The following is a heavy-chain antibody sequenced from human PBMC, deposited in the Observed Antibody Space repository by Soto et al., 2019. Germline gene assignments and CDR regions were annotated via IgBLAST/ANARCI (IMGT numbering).Heavy chain of an antibody. J-gene: IGHJ4*02. CDR3: AKSSSGWYQFDY. D-gene: IGHD6-19*01. CDR2: ISGSGGST. V-gene: IGHV3-23*01. CDR1: GFTFSGYA. Sequence: GGSLRLSCAASGFTFSGYAMSWVRQAPGKGLEWVSAISGSGGSTYYADSVKGRFTISRDNSKNTLYLQMNSLRAEDTAVYYCAKSSSGWYQFDYWGQGTLVTVSS.